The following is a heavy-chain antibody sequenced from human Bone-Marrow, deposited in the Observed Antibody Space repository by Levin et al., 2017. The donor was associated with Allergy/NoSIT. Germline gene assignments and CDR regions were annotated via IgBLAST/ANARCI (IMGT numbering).Heavy chain of an antibody. D-gene: IGHD2-2*01. V-gene: IGHV4-59*01. Sequence: PSETLSLTCSVSGGSIRSYYWNWIRQSPGRGLEWIGNIYDGGSTNYNPALKSRVTISMDTSKNQFSLRLTSVTAADTAVYYCARGDVIVVPTAMWFDSWGQGSLVTVSS. J-gene: IGHJ5*01. CDR3: ARGDVIVVPTAMWFDS. CDR1: GGSIRSYY. CDR2: IYDGGST.